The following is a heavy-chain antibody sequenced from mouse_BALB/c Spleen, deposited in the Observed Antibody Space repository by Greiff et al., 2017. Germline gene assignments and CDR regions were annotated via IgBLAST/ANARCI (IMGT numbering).Heavy chain of an antibody. CDR3: ARLVFYAMDY. CDR1: GYSFTDYY. Sequence: VQLQQSGPELVKTGASVKISCKASGYSFTDYYMHWVKQSPEKSFEWIGEINPSTGGTSYNQKFKGKATLTVDKSSSTAYMQLKSLTSEDSAVYYCARLVFYAMDYWGQGTSVTVSS. CDR2: INPSTGGT. J-gene: IGHJ4*01. V-gene: IGHV1-42*01.